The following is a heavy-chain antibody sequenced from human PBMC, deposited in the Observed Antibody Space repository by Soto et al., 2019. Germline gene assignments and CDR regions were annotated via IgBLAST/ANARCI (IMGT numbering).Heavy chain of an antibody. J-gene: IGHJ4*02. CDR2: IYYSGST. CDR1: GGSISSGGYY. V-gene: IGHV4-31*03. Sequence: SETLSLTCTVSGGSISSGGYYWSWIRQHPGKGLEWIGYIYYSGSTYYNPSLKSRVTISVDTSKNQFSLKLSSVTAADTAVYYCARGTGYYDSSGYPDYWGQGTLVTVSS. D-gene: IGHD3-22*01. CDR3: ARGTGYYDSSGYPDY.